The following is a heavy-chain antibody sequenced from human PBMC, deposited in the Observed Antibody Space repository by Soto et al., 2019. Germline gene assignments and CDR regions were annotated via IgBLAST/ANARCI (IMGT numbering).Heavy chain of an antibody. Sequence: PGWSLRLSCAASGFTFSSYAMHWVRQAPGKGLEWVAVISYDGSNKYYADSVKGRFTISRDNSKNTLYLQMNSLRAEDTAVYYCARNLDYGDYYYGMDVWGQGTTVTVSS. CDR2: ISYDGSNK. J-gene: IGHJ6*02. CDR1: GFTFSSYA. V-gene: IGHV3-30-3*01. D-gene: IGHD4-17*01. CDR3: ARNLDYGDYYYGMDV.